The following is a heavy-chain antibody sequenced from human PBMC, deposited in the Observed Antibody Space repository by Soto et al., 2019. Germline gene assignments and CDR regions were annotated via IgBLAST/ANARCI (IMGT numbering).Heavy chain of an antibody. CDR2: IYWNDDK. D-gene: IGHD6-6*01. CDR1: GFSLSTSGVG. CDR3: AHSPLFSSSRDSGDAFDI. J-gene: IGHJ3*02. V-gene: IGHV2-5*01. Sequence: SGPTLVNPTQTLTLTCTFSGFSLSTSGVGVGWIRQPPGKALEWLALIYWNDDKRYSPSLKSRLTITKDTSKNQVVLTTTNMDPVDTATYYCAHSPLFSSSRDSGDAFDICGQGTMVIVSS.